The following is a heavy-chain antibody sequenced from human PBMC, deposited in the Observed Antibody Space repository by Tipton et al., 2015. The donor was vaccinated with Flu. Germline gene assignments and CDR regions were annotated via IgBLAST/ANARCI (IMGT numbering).Heavy chain of an antibody. CDR1: GDSIRSSNYY. V-gene: IGHV4-39*01. Sequence: LRLSCAVSGDSIRSSNYYWGWIRQPPGKGLEWIGNIFHSGNTYHNPALKSRVTISIDTSKNQFSLKLTSVTAADTAVYFCARRDYSNYVSEPKNWFDPWGQGTLVAVSS. CDR2: IFHSGNT. D-gene: IGHD4-11*01. J-gene: IGHJ5*02. CDR3: ARRDYSNYVSEPKNWFDP.